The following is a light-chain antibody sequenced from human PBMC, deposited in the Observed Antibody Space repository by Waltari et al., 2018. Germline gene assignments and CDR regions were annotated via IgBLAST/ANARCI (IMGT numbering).Light chain of an antibody. CDR2: EVS. V-gene: IGLV2-8*01. CDR3: SSFAGTNNFVV. Sequence: QSALTQPPSASGSPGQSVTISCTGTSSDVGGYNYVSWYQQPPGKAPKLMIYEVSQRPSGVPGRFSGSKSGDTASLTVSGLQAEDEADYYCSSFAGTNNFVVFGGGTKLTV. J-gene: IGLJ2*01. CDR1: SSDVGGYNY.